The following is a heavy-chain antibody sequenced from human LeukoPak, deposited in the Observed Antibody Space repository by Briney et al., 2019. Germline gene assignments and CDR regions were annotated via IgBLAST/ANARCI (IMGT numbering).Heavy chain of an antibody. D-gene: IGHD6-25*01. V-gene: IGHV4-4*07. J-gene: IGHJ6*03. CDR3: ARDPTAVHYMDV. CDR1: GGSISSYY. CDR2: IYTSGSN. Sequence: SEXXXLTCTVSGGSISSYYWSWLRQPAGKGLEWIGRIYTSGSNNYNISLKSRVTMSEDTSKTQFSLKLSSVTAADTAVYYCARDPTAVHYMDVWGKGTTVTVSS.